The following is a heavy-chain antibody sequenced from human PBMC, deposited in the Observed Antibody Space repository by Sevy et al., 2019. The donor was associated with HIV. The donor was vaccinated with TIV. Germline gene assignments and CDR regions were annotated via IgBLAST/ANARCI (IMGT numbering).Heavy chain of an antibody. CDR3: AKQRITIFGVVNDYYMDV. Sequence: GGSLRLSCAASGFTFSSYGMHWVRQAPGKGLEWVAFIRYDGSNKYYADSVKGRLPISRDNSKNTLYLQMNSLRAEDTAVYYCAKQRITIFGVVNDYYMDVWGKGTTVTVSS. V-gene: IGHV3-30*02. J-gene: IGHJ6*03. CDR2: IRYDGSNK. D-gene: IGHD3-3*01. CDR1: GFTFSSYG.